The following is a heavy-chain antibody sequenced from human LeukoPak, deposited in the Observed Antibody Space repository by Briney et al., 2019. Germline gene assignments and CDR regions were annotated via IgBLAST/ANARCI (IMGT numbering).Heavy chain of an antibody. Sequence: GGALRLSCAASGFTVSSNYMSWVRQPPGKGLEWVSVIYSGGDTSYADSVKGRFTISRDSSKNTLYLQMNSLRAEDTAVYYCARDPGYSYGYLFDYWGQGTLVTVSS. CDR1: GFTVSSNY. CDR3: ARDPGYSYGYLFDY. CDR2: IYSGGDT. V-gene: IGHV3-53*01. J-gene: IGHJ4*02. D-gene: IGHD5-18*01.